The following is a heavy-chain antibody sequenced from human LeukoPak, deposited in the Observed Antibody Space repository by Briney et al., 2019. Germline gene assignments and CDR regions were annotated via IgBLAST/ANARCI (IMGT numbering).Heavy chain of an antibody. CDR1: GFTFSSYA. Sequence: GGSLRLSCSASGFTFSSYAMHWVRQAPGKGLEYVSAISSNGGSTYYADSVKGRFTISRDNSKNTLYLQMSSLRAEDTAVYHCVKSLVVALGYCSGGSCGTDYWGQGTLVTVSS. CDR2: ISSNGGST. V-gene: IGHV3-64D*06. D-gene: IGHD2-15*01. J-gene: IGHJ4*02. CDR3: VKSLVVALGYCSGGSCGTDY.